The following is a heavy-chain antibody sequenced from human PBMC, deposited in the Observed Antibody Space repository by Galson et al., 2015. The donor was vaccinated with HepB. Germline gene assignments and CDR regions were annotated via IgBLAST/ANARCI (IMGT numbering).Heavy chain of an antibody. CDR2: TYYRSKWYN. Sequence: CAISGDSVSSNSAAWNWIRQSPSRGLEWLGRTYYRSKWYNDYAVSVKSRITINPDTSKNQFSLQLNSVTPEDTAVYYCARELVGSWRRGGFDYWGQGTLVTVSS. CDR3: ARELVGSWRRGGFDY. D-gene: IGHD6-13*01. V-gene: IGHV6-1*01. CDR1: GDSVSSNSAA. J-gene: IGHJ4*02.